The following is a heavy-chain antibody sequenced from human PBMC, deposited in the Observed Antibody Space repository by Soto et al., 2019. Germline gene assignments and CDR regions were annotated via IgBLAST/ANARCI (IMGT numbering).Heavy chain of an antibody. V-gene: IGHV4-39*01. J-gene: IGHJ4*02. CDR2: IYYSGST. Sequence: PSETLSLTCTVSGGSISSSSYYWSWIRQPPGKGLEWIGSIYYSGSTYYNPSLKSRVTISVDTSKNQFSLKLSSVTAADTAVYYCARRIAAAVVYFDYWGQGTLVTVS. CDR1: GGSISSSSYY. CDR3: ARRIAAAVVYFDY. D-gene: IGHD6-13*01.